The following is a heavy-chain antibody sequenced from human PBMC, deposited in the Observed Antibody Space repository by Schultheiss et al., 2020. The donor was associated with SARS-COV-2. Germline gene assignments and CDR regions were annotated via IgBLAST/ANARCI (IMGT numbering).Heavy chain of an antibody. CDR1: GGSISSGGYY. Sequence: LRLSCTVSGGSISSGGYYWSWIRQPAGKGLEWIGRIYTSGSTNYNPSLKSRVTISVDTSKNQFSLKLSSVTAADTAVYYCARGYCSSTSCSLYGMDVWGQGTTVTVSS. D-gene: IGHD2-2*01. CDR3: ARGYCSSTSCSLYGMDV. CDR2: IYTSGST. V-gene: IGHV4-61*02. J-gene: IGHJ6*02.